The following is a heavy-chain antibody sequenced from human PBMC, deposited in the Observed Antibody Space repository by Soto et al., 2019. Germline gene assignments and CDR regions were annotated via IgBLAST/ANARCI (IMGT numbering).Heavy chain of an antibody. J-gene: IGHJ4*02. CDR2: ISASGSKT. Sequence: EVQLLESGGGLIQPGGSLRLSCAASGFTFTRYAMTWVRQAPGQGLEWVSSISASGSKTYYADSVEGRFSISRDNSKDTVSMQLSRLRVGDTAIYYCTNGRHDVCDHRGRFWGQGTLVIVSS. CDR3: TNGRHDVCDHRGRF. V-gene: IGHV3-23*01. D-gene: IGHD3-10*01. CDR1: GFTFTRYA.